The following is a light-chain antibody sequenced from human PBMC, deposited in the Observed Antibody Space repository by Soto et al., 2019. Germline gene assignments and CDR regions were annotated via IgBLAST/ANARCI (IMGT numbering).Light chain of an antibody. J-gene: IGKJ5*01. Sequence: IVLTQSPGTLSLSPGERGTLSCRASQSVTTRLAWYQHKPRQAPRLLMSGASSRASGVPVRFSGSGSGTDFTLTISRLEPEDFALYYCQQYGGSPITFGLGTRREI. CDR2: GAS. CDR3: QQYGGSPIT. V-gene: IGKV3-20*01. CDR1: QSVTTR.